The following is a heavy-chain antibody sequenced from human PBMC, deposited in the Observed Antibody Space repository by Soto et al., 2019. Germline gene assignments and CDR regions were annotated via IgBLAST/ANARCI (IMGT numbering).Heavy chain of an antibody. Sequence: QVQLQQWGAGLLKPSETLSLTCAVYGGSFSGYYWSWIRQPPGKGLEWIGEINHSGSTNYNPSLKSRVTISVDTSKNQFSLKLSSVTAADTAVYYCARGPWAPPPIVVVPAATRRYYGMDVW. CDR3: ARGPWAPPPIVVVPAATRRYYGMDV. D-gene: IGHD2-2*01. CDR1: GGSFSGYY. J-gene: IGHJ6*01. V-gene: IGHV4-34*01. CDR2: INHSGST.